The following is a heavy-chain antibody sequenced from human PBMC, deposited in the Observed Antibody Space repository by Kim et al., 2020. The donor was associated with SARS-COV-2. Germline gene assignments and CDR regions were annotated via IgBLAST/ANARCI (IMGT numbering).Heavy chain of an antibody. CDR2: ISGSGGST. J-gene: IGHJ2*01. Sequence: GGSLRLSCAASGFTFSSYAMSWVRQAPGKGLEWVSAISGSGGSTYYADSVTGRFNISRDKSKNTLYLQMNSLRAEDTAVYYCAKCSSMVAYWYFDLWGRGTLVTVSS. D-gene: IGHD3-10*01. CDR3: AKCSSMVAYWYFDL. V-gene: IGHV3-23*01. CDR1: GFTFSSYA.